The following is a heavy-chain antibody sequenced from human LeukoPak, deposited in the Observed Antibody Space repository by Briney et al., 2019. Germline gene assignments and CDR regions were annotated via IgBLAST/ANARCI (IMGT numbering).Heavy chain of an antibody. J-gene: IGHJ4*02. CDR1: RLTLSNYW. CDR3: AIWGADQNY. D-gene: IGHD3-16*01. CDR2: INPEGSEE. V-gene: IGHV3-7*02. Sequence: RGCLRLSCAVSRLTLSNYWMNWVRPAPGKGRGWVANINPEGSEERYVDAVKGRFVISRDNAKNSLYLQMNSLRAEDTAVYYCAIWGADQNYWGEGTLVTVSS.